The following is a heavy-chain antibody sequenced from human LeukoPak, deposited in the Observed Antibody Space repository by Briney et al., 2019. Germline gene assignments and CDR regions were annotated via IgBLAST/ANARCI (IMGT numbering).Heavy chain of an antibody. CDR2: INPDSGGT. CDR1: RYTFTGYY. D-gene: IGHD5-24*01. V-gene: IGHV1-2*06. Sequence: ASVKVSCKASRYTFTGYYMHWVRQAPGQGLEWMGRINPDSGGTNYAQKFQDRVTMTRDTSISTAYMELSRLRSDDTAMYYCARLGQQLDYWGQGTLVTVSS. CDR3: ARLGQQLDY. J-gene: IGHJ4*02.